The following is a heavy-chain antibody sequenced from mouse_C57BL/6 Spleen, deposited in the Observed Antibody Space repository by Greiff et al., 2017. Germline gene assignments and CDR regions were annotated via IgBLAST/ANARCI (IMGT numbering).Heavy chain of an antibody. V-gene: IGHV10-1*01. CDR1: GFSFNTYA. D-gene: IGHD1-1*01. CDR2: IRSKSNNYAT. J-gene: IGHJ4*01. Sequence: EVQLVESGGGLVQPKGSLKLSCAASGFSFNTYAMNWVRQAPGKGLEWVARIRSKSNNYATYYADSVKDRFTISRDDSESMLYLQMNNLKTEDTAMYYCVRDYGSTVYAMDYWGQGTSVTVSS. CDR3: VRDYGSTVYAMDY.